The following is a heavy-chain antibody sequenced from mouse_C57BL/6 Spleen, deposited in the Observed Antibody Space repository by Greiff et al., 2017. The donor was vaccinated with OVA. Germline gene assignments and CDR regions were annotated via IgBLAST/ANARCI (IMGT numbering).Heavy chain of an antibody. J-gene: IGHJ1*03. Sequence: VHLVESGPGLVQPSQSLSITCTVSGFSLTSYGVHWVRQSPGKGLEWLGVIWSGGSTDYNAAFISRLSISKDNSKSQVFFKMNSLQADDTAIYYCARNGNYYFDVWGTGTTVTVSS. CDR2: IWSGGST. D-gene: IGHD2-1*01. V-gene: IGHV2-2*01. CDR3: ARNGNYYFDV. CDR1: GFSLTSYG.